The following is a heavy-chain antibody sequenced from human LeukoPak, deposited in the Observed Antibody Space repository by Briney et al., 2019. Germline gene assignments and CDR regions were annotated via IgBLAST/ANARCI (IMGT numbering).Heavy chain of an antibody. CDR1: GGTFSSYA. V-gene: IGHV1-69*04. J-gene: IGHJ6*02. CDR3: ARADGSGSFYGMDV. CDR2: IIPILGIA. Sequence: GASVKVSCKASGGTFSSYAISWVRQAPGQGLEWMGRIIPILGIATYAQKFQGRVTITADKSTSTAYMELSSLRSDDTAVYYCARADGSGSFYGMDVWGQGTTVTVSS. D-gene: IGHD3-10*01.